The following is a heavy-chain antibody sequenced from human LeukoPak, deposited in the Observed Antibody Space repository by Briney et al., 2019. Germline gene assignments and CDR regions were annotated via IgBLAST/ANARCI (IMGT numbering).Heavy chain of an antibody. Sequence: GGSLRLSCAASGFMFSNYAMLWVRQAPGKRLEYVSAISSDGGTTYYANSVKGRFTISRDNSKNTLYLQMGSLRAEDTALYYCAKGSSGYFADLWGQGTLVTVSS. V-gene: IGHV3-64*01. CDR3: AKGSSGYFADL. D-gene: IGHD3-22*01. J-gene: IGHJ5*02. CDR2: ISSDGGTT. CDR1: GFMFSNYA.